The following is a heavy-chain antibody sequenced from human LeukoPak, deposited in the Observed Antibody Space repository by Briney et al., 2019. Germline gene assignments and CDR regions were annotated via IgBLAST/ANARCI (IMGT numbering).Heavy chain of an antibody. CDR3: ARDRYGDGFAHLDY. CDR2: ITPSGGT. V-gene: IGHV1-2*02. J-gene: IGHJ4*02. CDR1: GYTFTSYA. Sequence: GASVKVSCKASGYTFTSYAIHWVRQAPGQGVEWMGWITPSGGTNYPQKFQGRVAITWDTSITTAYMDLSRLTSDDTAVYYCARDRYGDGFAHLDYWGQGALVTVSS. D-gene: IGHD5-24*01.